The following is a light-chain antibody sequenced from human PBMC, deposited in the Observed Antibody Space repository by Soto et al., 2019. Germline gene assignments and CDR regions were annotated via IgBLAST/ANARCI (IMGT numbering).Light chain of an antibody. Sequence: DIQMTQSPSSPSASVGDRVTITCRASQGISNYLAWYQQKPGKVPKLLIYAASTLQSGVPSRFSGSGSGTDFTLTISSLQPEDVATYYCQKYNSAPSWTFGQGTKVEIK. J-gene: IGKJ1*01. CDR2: AAS. CDR1: QGISNY. V-gene: IGKV1-27*01. CDR3: QKYNSAPSWT.